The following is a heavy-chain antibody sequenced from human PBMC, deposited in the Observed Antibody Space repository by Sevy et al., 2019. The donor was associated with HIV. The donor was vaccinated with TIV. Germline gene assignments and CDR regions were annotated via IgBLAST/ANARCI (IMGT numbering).Heavy chain of an antibody. J-gene: IGHJ4*02. Sequence: SETPLTCTVSGGSITNYYWGWIRQPPGMRLEWIGYIHSSGNTNSNPSLKIPVTISVDTSKNQFSLNLNSVTAADTALYYCARYMWSGTSFDYWGQGTLVTVSS. D-gene: IGHD6-13*01. CDR2: IHSSGNT. V-gene: IGHV4-59*13. CDR1: GGSITNYY. CDR3: ARYMWSGTSFDY.